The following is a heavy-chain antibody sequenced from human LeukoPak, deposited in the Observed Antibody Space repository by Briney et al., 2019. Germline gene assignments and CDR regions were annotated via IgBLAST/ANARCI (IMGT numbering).Heavy chain of an antibody. CDR2: IYYSGST. CDR3: ARSNYYDSSGDYYPHFDY. D-gene: IGHD3-22*01. V-gene: IGHV4-59*08. J-gene: IGHJ4*02. Sequence: PSETLSLTCTVSGGSISSYYWSWIRQPPGKGLEWIGYIYYSGSTNHNPSLKSRVTISVDTSKNQFSLKLSSVTAADTAVYYCARSNYYDSSGDYYPHFDYWGQGTLVTVSS. CDR1: GGSISSYY.